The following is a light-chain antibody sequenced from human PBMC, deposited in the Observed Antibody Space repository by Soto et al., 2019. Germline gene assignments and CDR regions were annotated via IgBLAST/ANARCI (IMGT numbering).Light chain of an antibody. J-gene: IGKJ5*01. V-gene: IGKV1-17*01. CDR3: LQYNNYPFT. Sequence: DIQMTQSPSSLSASVGDGVTITCRASQGIKNDLAWYQQKPGKAPKRLIYAVSSLQSGVPSRFSGSGSGTEFTLTINSLQPEDFATYFCLQYNNYPFTFGQGTRLEIK. CDR1: QGIKND. CDR2: AVS.